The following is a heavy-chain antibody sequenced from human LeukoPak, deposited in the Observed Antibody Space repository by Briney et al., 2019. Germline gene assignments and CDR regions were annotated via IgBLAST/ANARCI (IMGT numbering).Heavy chain of an antibody. CDR3: ARVIGDIYYDSSGYYGY. Sequence: GASVKVSCKASGYTFTSYYMHWVRQAPGQGLERMGIINPSGGSTSYAQKFQGRVTMTRDTSTSTVYMELSSLRSEDTAVYYCARVIGDIYYDSSGYYGYWGQGTLVTVSS. CDR1: GYTFTSYY. CDR2: INPSGGST. V-gene: IGHV1-46*01. D-gene: IGHD3-22*01. J-gene: IGHJ4*02.